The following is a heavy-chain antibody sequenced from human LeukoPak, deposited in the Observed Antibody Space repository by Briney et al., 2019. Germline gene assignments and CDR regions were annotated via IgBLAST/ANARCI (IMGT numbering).Heavy chain of an antibody. D-gene: IGHD5-12*01. V-gene: IGHV3-49*04. CDR1: GFTFGHYG. Sequence: GGSLRLSCTTSGFTFGHYGFNWVRQAPGKGLEWVGFIRKKAHDWTPQYAPSVQGRFTISRDDSKGIAYLEMNSLKTEDTAVYYCTRAGGYDNYLDYWGQGTPVTVSS. CDR3: TRAGGYDNYLDY. CDR2: IRKKAHDWTP. J-gene: IGHJ4*02.